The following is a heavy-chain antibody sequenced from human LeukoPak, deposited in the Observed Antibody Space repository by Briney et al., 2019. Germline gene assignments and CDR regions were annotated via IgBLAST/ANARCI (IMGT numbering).Heavy chain of an antibody. D-gene: IGHD3-10*01. CDR3: ARAYYYPSGSYYLHFDY. J-gene: IGHJ4*02. CDR2: IGGSGVVT. CDR1: GFTFSDYY. V-gene: IGHV3-23*01. Sequence: PGGSLRLSCAASGFTFSDYYMSWIRQAPGKGLEWVSSIGGSGVVTTNADSVKGRFTISRDNSKNTLYLQMNSLRAEDTAVYYCARAYYYPSGSYYLHFDYWGQGTLVTVCS.